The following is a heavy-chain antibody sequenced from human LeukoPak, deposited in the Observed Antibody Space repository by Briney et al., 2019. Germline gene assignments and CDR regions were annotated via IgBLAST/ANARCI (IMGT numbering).Heavy chain of an antibody. CDR2: IYYSGST. Sequence: SETLSLTCAVSGYSISSSNWWGWIRQPPGKGLEWIGYIYYSGSTYYNPSLKSRVTISVDTSKNQFSLKLSSVTAADTAVYYCAKDRHSSGWSAPREGHYFDYWGQGTLVTVSS. J-gene: IGHJ4*02. V-gene: IGHV4-28*03. D-gene: IGHD6-19*01. CDR1: GYSISSSNW. CDR3: AKDRHSSGWSAPREGHYFDY.